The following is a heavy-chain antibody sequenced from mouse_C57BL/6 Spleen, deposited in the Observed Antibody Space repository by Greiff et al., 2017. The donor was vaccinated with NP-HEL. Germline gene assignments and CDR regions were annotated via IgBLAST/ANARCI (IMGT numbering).Heavy chain of an antibody. CDR1: GFTFSDYG. Sequence: EVMLVESGGGLVKPGGSLKLSCAASGFTFSDYGMHWVRQAPEKGLEWVAYISSGSSTIYYADTVKGRFTISRDNAKNTLFLQMTSLRSEDAGMYYWAGGLGRDYAMDYWGQGTSVTVSS. D-gene: IGHD4-1*01. J-gene: IGHJ4*01. V-gene: IGHV5-17*01. CDR2: ISSGSSTI. CDR3: AGGLGRDYAMDY.